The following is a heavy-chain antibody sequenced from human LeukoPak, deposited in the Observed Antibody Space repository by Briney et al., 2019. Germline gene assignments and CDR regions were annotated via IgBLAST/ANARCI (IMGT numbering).Heavy chain of an antibody. CDR2: IYRSGDT. CDR3: ARHAHCSSTSCPFDY. Sequence: PSETLSLTCTVSGGSISSSTYYWGWIRQPPGKGLEWIGSIYRSGDTYYNPSLKSRVAISIDTSKNQFSLKLSSVTAADTAVYYCARHAHCSSTSCPFDYWGQGTLVTVSS. D-gene: IGHD2-2*01. V-gene: IGHV4-39*01. CDR1: GGSISSSTYY. J-gene: IGHJ4*02.